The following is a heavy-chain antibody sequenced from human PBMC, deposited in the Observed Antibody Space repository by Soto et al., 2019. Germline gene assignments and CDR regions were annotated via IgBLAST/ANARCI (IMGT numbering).Heavy chain of an antibody. CDR2: INPNSGGT. CDR1: GYTFTGYY. V-gene: IGHV1-2*04. CDR3: ARDAHRVVVPAAQRRDAFDI. D-gene: IGHD2-2*01. J-gene: IGHJ3*02. Sequence: QVQLVQSGAEVKKPGASLKVSCKASGYTFTGYYMHWVRQAPGQGLEWMGWINPNSGGTNYAQKFQGWVTMTRDTSISTAYMELSRLRSDDTAVYYCARDAHRVVVPAAQRRDAFDIWGQGTMVTVSS.